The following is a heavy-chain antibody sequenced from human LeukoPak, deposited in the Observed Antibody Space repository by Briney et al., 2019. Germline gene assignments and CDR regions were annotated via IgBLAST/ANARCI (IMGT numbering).Heavy chain of an antibody. CDR1: GYSFTSYW. D-gene: IGHD3-22*01. Sequence: GESLKISCKGSGYSFTSYWTGWVRQMPGKGLEWVGILYPGDSDTRYSPSFQGQVTISADKSISTAYLQWSSLRASDTAMYYCATHDSNDFDYWGQGTLVTVSS. CDR2: LYPGDSDT. J-gene: IGHJ4*02. V-gene: IGHV5-51*01. CDR3: ATHDSNDFDY.